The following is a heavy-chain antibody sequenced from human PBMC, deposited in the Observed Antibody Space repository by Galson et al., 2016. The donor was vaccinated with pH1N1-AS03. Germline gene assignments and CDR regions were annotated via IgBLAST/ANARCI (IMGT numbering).Heavy chain of an antibody. CDR2: IFPGDSYT. CDR3: AGPAHYDSSGRDALDV. CDR1: GYGFNGYW. Sequence: QSGAEVKKPGDSLKISCKSSGYGFNGYWTGWVRQMPGKGLEWMGIIFPGDSYTRYSPSFQGQVTISADKSTRTTYLQWRSLKASDTAIYYCAGPAHYDSSGRDALDVWGQGTMLIVSS. D-gene: IGHD3-22*01. V-gene: IGHV5-51*03. J-gene: IGHJ3*01.